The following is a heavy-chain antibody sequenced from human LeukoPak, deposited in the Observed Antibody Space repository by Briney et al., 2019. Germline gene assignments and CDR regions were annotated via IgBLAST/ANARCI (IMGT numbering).Heavy chain of an antibody. D-gene: IGHD6-13*01. CDR1: GFTFSSYS. J-gene: IGHJ5*02. CDR3: ARDPGYSRGADWFDP. V-gene: IGHV3-21*01. Sequence: GGFLRLSCAASGFTFSSYSMNWVRQAPGKGLEWVSSISSSSSYIYYADSVKGRFTISRDNAKNSLYLQMNSLRAEDTAVYYCARDPGYSRGADWFDPWGQGTLVTVSS. CDR2: ISSSSSYI.